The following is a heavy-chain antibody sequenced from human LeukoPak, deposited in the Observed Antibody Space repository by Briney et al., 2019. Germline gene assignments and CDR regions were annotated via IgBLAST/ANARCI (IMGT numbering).Heavy chain of an antibody. CDR3: ATDIAVAGKGTYYFDY. Sequence: ASVKVSCKASGYTFTGYYMHWVRQAPGQGLVWMGWINPNSGGTNYAQKFQGRVTMTRDTSISTAYMELSRLRSDDTAVYYCATDIAVAGKGTYYFDYWGQGTLVTVSS. J-gene: IGHJ4*02. V-gene: IGHV1-2*02. D-gene: IGHD6-19*01. CDR1: GYTFTGYY. CDR2: INPNSGGT.